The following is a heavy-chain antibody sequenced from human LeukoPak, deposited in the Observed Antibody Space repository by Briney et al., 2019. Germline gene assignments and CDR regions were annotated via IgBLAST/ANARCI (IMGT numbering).Heavy chain of an antibody. CDR3: AREEYFQDSSGYSYYFHS. CDR2: IYKSGST. D-gene: IGHD3-22*01. Sequence: SETLSLTCTVSGGSIGWDYWSWIRQSAGKGLEWIGRIYKSGSTNYNPSFRSRVTMSVDTSKNQFSLNVTSVTAADTAVYYCAREEYFQDSSGYSYYFHSWGQGSLVTVSS. CDR1: GGSIGWDY. J-gene: IGHJ4*02. V-gene: IGHV4-4*07.